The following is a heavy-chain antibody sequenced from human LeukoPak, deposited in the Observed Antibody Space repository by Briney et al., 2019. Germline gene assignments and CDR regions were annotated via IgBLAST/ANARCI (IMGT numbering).Heavy chain of an antibody. J-gene: IGHJ5*02. Sequence: GASVKVSCKASGGTFSNYAVSWVRQAPGQGLEWMGGFIPVFGPANYAQKFQGRVTMTRDMSTSTVYMELSSLRSEDTAVYYCARDLGSSGGWFDPWGQGTLVTVSS. CDR2: FIPVFGPA. V-gene: IGHV1-69*05. CDR1: GGTFSNYA. CDR3: ARDLGSSGGWFDP. D-gene: IGHD6-6*01.